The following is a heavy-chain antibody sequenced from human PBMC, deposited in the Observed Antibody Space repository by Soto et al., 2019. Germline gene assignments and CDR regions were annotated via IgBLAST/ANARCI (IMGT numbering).Heavy chain of an antibody. CDR1: GFSLSTTGVG. Sequence: QITLKESGPTLVRPTQTLTLTCTFSGFSLSTTGVGVGWIRQPPGKALEWLALIYWDDDKRYSPSLKSRLTITKDTSKNEVILTMTNMDPVDTARYYCAHRLPHYGVGLERGNWFDPWGQGTLVTVSS. D-gene: IGHD2-8*01. V-gene: IGHV2-5*02. CDR3: AHRLPHYGVGLERGNWFDP. CDR2: IYWDDDK. J-gene: IGHJ5*02.